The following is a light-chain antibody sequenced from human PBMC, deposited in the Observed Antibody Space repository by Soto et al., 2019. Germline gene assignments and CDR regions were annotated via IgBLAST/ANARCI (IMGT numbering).Light chain of an antibody. V-gene: IGKV3-20*01. CDR3: QNYGPAPWP. CDR1: QTVSCSY. CDR2: AAS. Sequence: EIVLTQSAGTLSLSPGERATLSCRASQTVSCSYLAWFQQKPGQAPRLLIYAASTRAAGVPDRFSGSGSGTAFSLTINRLEPEDFAVYYCQNYGPAPWPFVQGTKVEIK. J-gene: IGKJ1*01.